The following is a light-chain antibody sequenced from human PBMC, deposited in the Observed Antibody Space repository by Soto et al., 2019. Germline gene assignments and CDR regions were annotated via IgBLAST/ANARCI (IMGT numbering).Light chain of an antibody. V-gene: IGLV2-11*01. J-gene: IGLJ3*02. CDR1: SSDVGGYNY. CDR2: DVS. Sequence: QSALTQPRSVSGSPGQSVTISCTGTSSDVGGYNYVSWYQQHPGKAPKLMIYDVSKRPSGVPDRFSGSKSGNTASLTISGLQAEDEADYYCLVYGRGGTPMFGGGTKVTVL. CDR3: LVYGRGGTPM.